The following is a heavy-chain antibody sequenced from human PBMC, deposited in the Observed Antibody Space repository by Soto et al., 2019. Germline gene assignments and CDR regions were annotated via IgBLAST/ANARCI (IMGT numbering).Heavy chain of an antibody. CDR2: IVVGSGNT. CDR3: ARGQSWGLTILGVGTHLHSHMAV. D-gene: IGHD3-3*01. CDR1: GFTFTSSA. Sequence: SVKVSCKASGFTFTSSAMQRVRQARGQRQEWIGWIVVGSGNTNYAQKFPERVTMTRHTSISTAYMELSSLRSDDTAVCCCARGQSWGLTILGVGTHLHSHMAVWGKGTSVPVSS. V-gene: IGHV1-58*02. J-gene: IGHJ6*03.